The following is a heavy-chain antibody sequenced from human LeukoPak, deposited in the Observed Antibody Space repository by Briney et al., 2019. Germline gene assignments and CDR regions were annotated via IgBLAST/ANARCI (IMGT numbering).Heavy chain of an antibody. Sequence: GGSLRLSCSASGFTFSRYAMHWVRQAPGKGLEYVSANSSNGDSTYYADSVKGRYTISRDNSNHTLYLQMSSLRAGDTDVYYCVKDGSGSYYTFHFDYWGEGTLVTV. J-gene: IGHJ4*02. V-gene: IGHV3-64D*06. D-gene: IGHD3-10*01. CDR2: NSSNGDST. CDR3: VKDGSGSYYTFHFDY. CDR1: GFTFSRYA.